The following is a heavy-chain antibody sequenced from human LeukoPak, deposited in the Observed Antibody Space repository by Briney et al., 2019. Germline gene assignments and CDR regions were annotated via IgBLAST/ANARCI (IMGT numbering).Heavy chain of an antibody. Sequence: GSLRLSCAASGFAFSSYSMNWVRQAPGKGLEWVSSISSTSSYIYYADSVKGRFTISRDNAKNSLFLQMNSLRAEDTAVYYCARELMGLTMIVLVNPIDYWGQGTLVTVSS. CDR2: ISSTSSYI. CDR1: GFAFSSYS. CDR3: ARELMGLTMIVLVNPIDY. D-gene: IGHD3-22*01. V-gene: IGHV3-21*01. J-gene: IGHJ4*02.